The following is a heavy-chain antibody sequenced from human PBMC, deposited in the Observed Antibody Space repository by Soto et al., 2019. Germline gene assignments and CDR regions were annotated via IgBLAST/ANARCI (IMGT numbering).Heavy chain of an antibody. CDR1: GGTFSSYA. V-gene: IGHV1-69*13. J-gene: IGHJ6*02. Sequence: GASVKVSCKASGGTFSSYAISWVRQAPGQGLEWMGGIIPIFGTANYAQKFQGRVTITADESTSTAYMELSSLRSEDTAVYYCARGPYCGGDCYTWTLDKGGMDVWGQGTTVTVSS. CDR2: IIPIFGTA. CDR3: ARGPYCGGDCYTWTLDKGGMDV. D-gene: IGHD2-21*02.